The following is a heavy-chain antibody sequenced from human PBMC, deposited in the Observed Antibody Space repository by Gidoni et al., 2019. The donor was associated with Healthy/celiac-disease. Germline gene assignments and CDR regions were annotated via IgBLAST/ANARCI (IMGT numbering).Heavy chain of an antibody. CDR1: GVSFSGYY. CDR3: ARNDPPRRQLLSGWFDP. D-gene: IGHD2-2*01. J-gene: IGHJ5*02. V-gene: IGHV4-34*01. Sequence: QVQLQQWGAGLLKPSETLSLPCAVYGVSFSGYYWSWIRQHPGKGLEWIGEINHSGSTNYNPSLKSRVTISVDTSKNQFSLKLSSVTAADTAVYYCARNDPPRRQLLSGWFDPWGQGTLVTVSS. CDR2: INHSGST.